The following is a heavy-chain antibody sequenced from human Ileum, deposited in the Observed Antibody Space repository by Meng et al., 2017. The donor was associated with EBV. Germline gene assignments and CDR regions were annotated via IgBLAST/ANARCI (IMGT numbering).Heavy chain of an antibody. J-gene: IGHJ4*02. D-gene: IGHD5-12*01. Sequence: HVPTPDAGTDLGTPSETLSLTVTVASGSVSSGDYHWSWIRQPPGKGLEWIGYILSGSTNYDPSLTNRVTISVDTSKNHFSLKLTSVTAADTAVYYCAGGRAGYGGYKTWGQGTLVTVSS. CDR3: AGGRAGYGGYKT. V-gene: IGHV4-61*03. CDR2: ILSGST. CDR1: SGSVSSGDYH.